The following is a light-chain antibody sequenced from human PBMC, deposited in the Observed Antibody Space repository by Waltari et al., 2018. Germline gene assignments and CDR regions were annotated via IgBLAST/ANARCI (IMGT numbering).Light chain of an antibody. CDR1: RDINNY. CDR3: QHYDGVPPWT. CDR2: DAS. J-gene: IGKJ1*01. Sequence: DIQMTQSPSSLSASVGDRVTITCQASRDINNYLNWYQQKPGKAPKLLIYDASTLEPGVPSRFSGSGYGTDFVFTISRLQPEDIATYYCQHYDGVPPWTFGQGTRVDFK. V-gene: IGKV1-33*01.